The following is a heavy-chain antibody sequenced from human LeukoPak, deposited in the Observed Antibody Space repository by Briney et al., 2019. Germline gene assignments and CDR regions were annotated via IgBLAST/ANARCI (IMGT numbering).Heavy chain of an antibody. D-gene: IGHD2-2*01. CDR3: ARWCSSTSCYPPDY. CDR2: IWYDGSNK. Sequence: GGSLRLSCAASGFTFSSYGMHWVRQAPGKGLEWVAVIWYDGSNKYYADSVKGRFTISRDNSKNTLYLQMNSLRAEDTAVYYCARWCSSTSCYPPDYWGQGTLVTVSS. V-gene: IGHV3-33*01. J-gene: IGHJ4*02. CDR1: GFTFSSYG.